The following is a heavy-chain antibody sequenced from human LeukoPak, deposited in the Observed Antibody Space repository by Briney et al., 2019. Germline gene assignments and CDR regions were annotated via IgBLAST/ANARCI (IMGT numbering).Heavy chain of an antibody. CDR3: ARRRDYFDY. CDR1: GFTFSDYY. V-gene: IGHV3-11*01. CDR2: ISSSGSTI. J-gene: IGHJ4*02. Sequence: PGGSLRLSCAASGFTFSDYYMSLIRQAPGKGLEWISYISSSGSTIYYADSVKGRFTMSRDNAKSSLYLQVNSLRAEDTAIYYCARRRDYFDYWGQGTLVTVSS.